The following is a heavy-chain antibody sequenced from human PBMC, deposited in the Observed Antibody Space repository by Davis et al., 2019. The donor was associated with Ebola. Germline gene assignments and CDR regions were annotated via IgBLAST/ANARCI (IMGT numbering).Heavy chain of an antibody. J-gene: IGHJ6*02. D-gene: IGHD3-10*01. CDR3: ARQPYGSGDIFYYYAMDV. CDR1: GYTFSSYD. V-gene: IGHV1-8*01. CDR2: MSPNSGDT. Sequence: ASVKVSCKASGYTFSSYDIHWVRQATGQGLEWMGWMSPNSGDTAYAQKFQDRLTVTRNTSISTTYMELSSLRSEDTAVYYCARQPYGSGDIFYYYAMDVWGQGTTVTVSS.